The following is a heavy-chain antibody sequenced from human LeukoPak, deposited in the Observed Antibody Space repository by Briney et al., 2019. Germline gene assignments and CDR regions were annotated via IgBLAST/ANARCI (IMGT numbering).Heavy chain of an antibody. D-gene: IGHD1-26*01. J-gene: IGHJ4*02. Sequence: SETLSLTCTVSGGSISSYYWSWIRQPPGKGLEWIGYIYYSGSTNYNTSLKSRVTISVDTSKNQFSLKLSSVTAADTAVYYCARSSGSKRSLDYWGQGTLVTVSS. CDR1: GGSISSYY. CDR2: IYYSGST. CDR3: ARSSGSKRSLDY. V-gene: IGHV4-59*01.